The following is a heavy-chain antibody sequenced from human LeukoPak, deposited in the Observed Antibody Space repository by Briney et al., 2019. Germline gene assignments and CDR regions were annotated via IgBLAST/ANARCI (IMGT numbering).Heavy chain of an antibody. V-gene: IGHV3-43*02. CDR1: GFTFDDYA. Sequence: GGSLRLSCAASGFTFDDYAMHWVRQAPGKGLEWVSLISGDGGSTFYADSVKGRFTISRDNSKNSLYLQMNSLRTEDTALYYRAKILGYCSGGSCYSLDYWGQGTLVTVSS. CDR2: ISGDGGST. CDR3: AKILGYCSGGSCYSLDY. D-gene: IGHD2-15*01. J-gene: IGHJ4*02.